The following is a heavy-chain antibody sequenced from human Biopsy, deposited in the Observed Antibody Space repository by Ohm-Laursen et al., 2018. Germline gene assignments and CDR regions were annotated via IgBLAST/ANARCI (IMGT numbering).Heavy chain of an antibody. Sequence: SVKVSCKASGYSFTSYYMHWVRQAPGQGLEWMGWISPKSGDTNYAHKFQGNITMTRDTSMSTAYMEMSRLRCDDTAVYYCALQSVAQMKNFDYWGQGTLATVSS. V-gene: IGHV1-2*02. CDR3: ALQSVAQMKNFDY. J-gene: IGHJ4*02. CDR1: GYSFTSYY. D-gene: IGHD6-19*01. CDR2: ISPKSGDT.